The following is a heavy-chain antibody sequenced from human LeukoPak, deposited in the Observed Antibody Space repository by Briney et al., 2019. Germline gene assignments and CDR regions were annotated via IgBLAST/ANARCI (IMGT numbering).Heavy chain of an antibody. CDR3: ARPRGSSGWYGDGFDI. D-gene: IGHD6-19*01. CDR2: ISSSSIYI. CDR1: GFTFSSYS. J-gene: IGHJ3*02. Sequence: GGSLRLSCAASGFTFSSYSMNWVRQAPGEGLEWVSSISSSSIYIYYADSVKGRFTISRDNARNLLYLQMNSLRAEDTAVYYCARPRGSSGWYGDGFDIWGQGTMVTVSS. V-gene: IGHV3-21*01.